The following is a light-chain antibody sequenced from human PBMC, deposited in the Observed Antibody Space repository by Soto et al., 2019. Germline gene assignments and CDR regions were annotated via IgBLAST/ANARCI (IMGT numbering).Light chain of an antibody. J-gene: IGKJ4*01. CDR3: QQYNSYGLN. V-gene: IGKV1-17*01. CDR1: QAIRND. CDR2: ATS. Sequence: DIQMTQSPSSLSASVGDRVTITCRASQAIRNDLGWYQQKPAKAPKRLIYATSSLQSGVPSRFSGSGSATEFTLTISSLQPDDFETYYCQQYNSYGLNFGGGTKVDI.